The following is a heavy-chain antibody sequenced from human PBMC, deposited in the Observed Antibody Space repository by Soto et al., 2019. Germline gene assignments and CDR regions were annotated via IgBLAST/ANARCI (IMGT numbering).Heavy chain of an antibody. CDR1: GGSISSSSYY. Sequence: SETLSLTCTVSGGSISSSSYYWGWIRQPPGKGLEWIGSIYYSGSTYYNPSLKSRVTISVDTSKNQFSLKLSSVTAADTAVYYCARSMTTVVTLDYWGQGSLVTFSS. D-gene: IGHD4-17*01. V-gene: IGHV4-39*01. CDR3: ARSMTTVVTLDY. CDR2: IYYSGST. J-gene: IGHJ4*02.